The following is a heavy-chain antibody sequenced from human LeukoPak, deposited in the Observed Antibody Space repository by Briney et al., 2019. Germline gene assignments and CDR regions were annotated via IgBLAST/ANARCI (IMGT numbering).Heavy chain of an antibody. D-gene: IGHD3-9*01. J-gene: IGHJ4*02. CDR2: FDPEDGET. CDR1: GYTLTELS. Sequence: ASMKVSCKVSGYTLTELSMHWVRQAPGKGLEWMGGFDPEDGETIYAQKFQGRVTMTEDTSTDTAYMELSSLRSEDTAVYYCATHILTGYYPKYYFDYWGQGTLVTVSS. CDR3: ATHILTGYYPKYYFDY. V-gene: IGHV1-24*01.